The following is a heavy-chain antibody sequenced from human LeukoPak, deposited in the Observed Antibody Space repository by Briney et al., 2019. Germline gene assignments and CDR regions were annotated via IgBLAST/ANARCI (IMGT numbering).Heavy chain of an antibody. V-gene: IGHV4-34*01. J-gene: IGHJ4*02. CDR1: GGSFSGYY. CDR3: ARQQTYSSSPNFDY. CDR2: INHSGST. D-gene: IGHD6-6*01. Sequence: SETLSLTCAVYGGSFSGYYWSWIRQPPGKGLEWIGEINHSGSTNYNPSLKSRVTISVDTSKNQFSLKLSSVTAADTAVYYCARQQTYSSSPNFDYWGQGTLVTVSS.